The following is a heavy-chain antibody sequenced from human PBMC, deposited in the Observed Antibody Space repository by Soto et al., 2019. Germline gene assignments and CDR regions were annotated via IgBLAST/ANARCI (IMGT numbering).Heavy chain of an antibody. CDR1: GFTFSSYG. V-gene: IGHV3-64*01. CDR2: ISSNGGRT. Sequence: GGSLRLSCAASGFTFSSYGMHWVRQAPGKGLEYVSSISSNGGRTYDAKSVKGRFTISRDNSKNTLYLQMGSLRAEDMAVYYCARRSCSGGACYSDYWGQGTLVTVSS. D-gene: IGHD2-15*01. CDR3: ARRSCSGGACYSDY. J-gene: IGHJ4*02.